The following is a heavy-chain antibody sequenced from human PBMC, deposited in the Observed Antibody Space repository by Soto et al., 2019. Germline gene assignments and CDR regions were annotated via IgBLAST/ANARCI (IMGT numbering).Heavy chain of an antibody. J-gene: IGHJ4*02. CDR3: ARGMTTVTTFDY. Sequence: QLQLQESGSGLVKPSQTLSLTCAVSGGSISSGGYSCNWIRQPPGKGLEWIGYIYHSGSTYYNPSLKSRATISVDRSKNQFSLQMSSVTAADTAVYYCARGMTTVTTFDYWGQGTLVTVSS. CDR1: GGSISSGGYS. D-gene: IGHD4-17*01. CDR2: IYHSGST. V-gene: IGHV4-30-2*01.